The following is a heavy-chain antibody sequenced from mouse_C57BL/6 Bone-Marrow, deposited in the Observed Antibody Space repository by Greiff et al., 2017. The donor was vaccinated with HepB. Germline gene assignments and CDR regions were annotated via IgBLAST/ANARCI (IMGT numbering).Heavy chain of an antibody. V-gene: IGHV1-82*01. J-gene: IGHJ4*01. CDR2: IYPGDGDT. CDR3: AINPMITYYAMDY. Sequence: QVQLQQSGPELVKPGASVKFSCKASGYAFSSSWMNWVKQRPGKGLEWIGRIYPGDGDTNYNGKFKGKATLTADKSSSTAYMQLSSLTSEDSAVYFCAINPMITYYAMDYWGQGTSVTVSS. CDR1: GYAFSSSW. D-gene: IGHD2-4*01.